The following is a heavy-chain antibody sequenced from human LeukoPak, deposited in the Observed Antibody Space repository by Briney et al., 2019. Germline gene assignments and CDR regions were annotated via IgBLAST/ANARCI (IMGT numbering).Heavy chain of an antibody. CDR3: AREDISGSYFYYYGMDV. CDR2: IKQDGSEK. CDR1: GFTFSSYW. D-gene: IGHD3-10*01. Sequence: GGSLRLSCAASGFTFSSYWMSWVRQAPGTGLEWVANIKQDGSEKYYVDSVKGRFTISRDNSKNTLYLQMNSLRAEDTAVYYCAREDISGSYFYYYGMDVWGQGTTVTVSS. J-gene: IGHJ6*02. V-gene: IGHV3-7*01.